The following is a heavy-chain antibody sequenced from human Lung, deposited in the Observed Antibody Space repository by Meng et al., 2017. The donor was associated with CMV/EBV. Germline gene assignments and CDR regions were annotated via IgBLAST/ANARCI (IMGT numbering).Heavy chain of an antibody. J-gene: IGHJ4*02. CDR2: INPTGST. V-gene: IGHV4-34*02. CDR1: GGSFSGYF. D-gene: IGHD2-8*01. Sequence: QVQLQQCGAGLLKPSETLSLTCIRSGGSFSGYFWNWLRQPPGKGLEWIGEINPTGSTNYNPSLKSRVIMSLDTFRNQFSLKLTSVTAADTAVYYCARGIDYHDGVDYWGQGSLVTVSS. CDR3: ARGIDYHDGVDY.